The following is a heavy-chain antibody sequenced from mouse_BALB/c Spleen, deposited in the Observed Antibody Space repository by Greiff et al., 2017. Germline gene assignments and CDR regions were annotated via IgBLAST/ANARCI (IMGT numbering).Heavy chain of an antibody. J-gene: IGHJ1*01. Sequence: EVHLVESGGGLVKPGGSLKLSCAASGFTFSSYAMSWVRQTPEKRLEWVASISSGGSTYYPDSVKGRFTISRDNARNILYLQMSSLRSEDTAMYYCARDNYWYFDVWGAGTTVTVSS. CDR3: ARDNYWYFDV. CDR2: ISSGGST. V-gene: IGHV5-6-5*01. CDR1: GFTFSSYA.